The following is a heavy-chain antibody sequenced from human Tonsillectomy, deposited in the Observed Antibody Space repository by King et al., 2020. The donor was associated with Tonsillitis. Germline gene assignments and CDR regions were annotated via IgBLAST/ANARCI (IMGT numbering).Heavy chain of an antibody. CDR3: ARSIAVADPFDY. D-gene: IGHD6-19*01. Sequence: VQLVESGRGVVQPGRSLRLSCAASGFTFSSYAMHWVRQAPVKGLEWVAVISYDGINKYYADSVKGRFTISRDNSKNTLYLQMNSLRAEDTAVYYCARSIAVADPFDYWGQETLVTVSS. J-gene: IGHJ4*02. V-gene: IGHV3-30*04. CDR2: ISYDGINK. CDR1: GFTFSSYA.